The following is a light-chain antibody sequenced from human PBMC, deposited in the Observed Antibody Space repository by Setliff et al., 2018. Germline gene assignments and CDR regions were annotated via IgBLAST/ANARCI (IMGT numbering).Light chain of an antibody. CDR1: SSNIGGNT. CDR3: AAWDDSLTGSYV. J-gene: IGLJ1*01. V-gene: IGLV1-44*01. Sequence: SVLTQPLSTSGTPGQRVTISCSGSSSNIGGNTVNWHQQLPGTAPRLLIFSNNDRPSGVSNRFTGSKSGTSASLTISGLQSEDEGDYYCAAWDDSLTGSYVFGTGTKVTVL. CDR2: SNN.